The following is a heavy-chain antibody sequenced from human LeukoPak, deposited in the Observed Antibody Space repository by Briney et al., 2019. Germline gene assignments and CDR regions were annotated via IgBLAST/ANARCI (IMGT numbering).Heavy chain of an antibody. D-gene: IGHD2-21*02. V-gene: IGHV4-34*01. J-gene: IGHJ4*02. CDR1: GGSFSGYY. CDR3: ARGPTYCGGDVYFRGFDY. CDR2: INHSGST. Sequence: SETLSLTCAVYGGSFSGYYWSWLRQPPGKGLEWIGEINHSGSTNYNPSLKSRVTISVDTSKNQFSLKLSSVTAADAAVYYCARGPTYCGGDVYFRGFDYWGQGTLVTVSS.